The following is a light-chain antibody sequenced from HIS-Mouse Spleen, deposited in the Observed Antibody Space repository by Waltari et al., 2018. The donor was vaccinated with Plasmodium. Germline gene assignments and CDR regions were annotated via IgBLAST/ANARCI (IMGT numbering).Light chain of an antibody. CDR3: QVWDSSSDHPV. J-gene: IGLJ2*01. Sequence: SYVLTPPPSVSVAPGQTARITCGGNNIGSKSVHWYQQQPGQAPVLVVYDYSDRPSGIPERFSGANSGNTATLTISRVEAGDEADYYCQVWDSSSDHPVFGGGTKLTVL. CDR1: NIGSKS. V-gene: IGLV3-21*02. CDR2: DYS.